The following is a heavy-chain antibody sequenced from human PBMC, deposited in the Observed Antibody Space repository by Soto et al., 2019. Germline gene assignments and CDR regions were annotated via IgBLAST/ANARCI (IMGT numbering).Heavy chain of an antibody. V-gene: IGHV4-30-2*01. J-gene: IGHJ5*02. Sequence: QVQLQESGSRLVRPSQTLSLTCSVSGGSVNSGGYPWSWIRQPPGKALEGIGFISPSGSPAYTPSLKSRVTISVDRSNNQISLELSSVTAADTAVYYCARGVLAWGPGSLVTVSS. CDR3: ARGVLA. D-gene: IGHD2-8*01. CDR2: ISPSGSP. CDR1: GGSVNSGGYP.